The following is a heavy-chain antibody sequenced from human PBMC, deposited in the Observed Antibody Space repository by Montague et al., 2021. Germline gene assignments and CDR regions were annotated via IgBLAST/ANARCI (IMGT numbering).Heavy chain of an antibody. J-gene: IGHJ3*02. CDR2: ISGSGGST. D-gene: IGHD3-16*02. Sequence: SLRLSCPASGFTFNSYAMSWVRQAPGKGLEWASGISGSGGSTYYVDSVKGRFTISRDNSKNTLYLQMNSLRAEDTAVYYCAKDQSLIMITFGEIIDRRAFDIWGQGTRVTVSS. V-gene: IGHV3-23*01. CDR1: GFTFNSYA. CDR3: AKDQSLIMITFGEIIDRRAFDI.